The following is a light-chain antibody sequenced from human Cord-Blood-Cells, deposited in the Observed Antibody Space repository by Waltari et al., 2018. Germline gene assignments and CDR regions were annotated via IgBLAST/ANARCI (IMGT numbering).Light chain of an antibody. CDR3: QQYGSSPPNS. J-gene: IGKJ2*03. V-gene: IGKV3-20*01. CDR2: GAS. CDR1: QSVSSSY. Sequence: IVLTQSPGTLSLSPGERATLSCRASQSVSSSYLAWYQQKPGQAPRLLIYGASSRATCIPDRFSSSGSGTDFTLTISRLEPEDFAVYYCQQYGSSPPNSFGQGTKLEIK.